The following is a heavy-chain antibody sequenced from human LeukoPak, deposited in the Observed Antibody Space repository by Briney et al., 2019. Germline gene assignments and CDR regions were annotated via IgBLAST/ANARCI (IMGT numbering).Heavy chain of an antibody. CDR1: GFTFSSHA. V-gene: IGHV3-23*01. Sequence: GGSLRLSCAASGFTFSSHAMSWVHQAPGKGLEWVSAITSGSGSNVYYTDSLKGRFTISRDNSKNTLYLHMNSLRAEDTAVYYCARHGSWSFDYWGQGTLLTVSA. J-gene: IGHJ4*02. D-gene: IGHD6-13*01. CDR2: ITSGSGSNV. CDR3: ARHGSWSFDY.